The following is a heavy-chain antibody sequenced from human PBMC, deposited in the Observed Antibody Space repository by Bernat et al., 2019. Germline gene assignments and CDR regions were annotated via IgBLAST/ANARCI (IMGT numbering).Heavy chain of an antibody. CDR3: ARHFYYDSSGYYYAFDI. CDR1: GYSFTSYW. CDR2: IDPSDSYT. V-gene: IGHV5-10-1*03. J-gene: IGHJ3*02. Sequence: EVQLVQSGAEVKKPGESLRISCKGSGYSFTSYWISWVRQMPGKGLEWMGRIDPSDSYTNYSPSFQGHVTISADKSISTAYLQWSSLKASDTAMYYCARHFYYDSSGYYYAFDIWGQGTMVTVSS. D-gene: IGHD3-22*01.